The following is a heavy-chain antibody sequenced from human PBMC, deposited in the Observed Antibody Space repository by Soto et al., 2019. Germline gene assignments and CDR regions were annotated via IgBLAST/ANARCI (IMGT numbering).Heavy chain of an antibody. V-gene: IGHV3-66*01. CDR2: IYSGGST. CDR1: GFTVSSNY. J-gene: IGHJ3*02. CDR3: AYGSGYGVELGGAFDI. Sequence: PGGSLRLSCAASGFTVSSNYMSWVRQAPGKGLEWVSVIYSGGSTYYADSVKGRFTISRDNSKNTLYLQMNSLRAEDTAVYFCAYGSGYGVELGGAFDIWGQGTMVTVSS. D-gene: IGHD3-22*01.